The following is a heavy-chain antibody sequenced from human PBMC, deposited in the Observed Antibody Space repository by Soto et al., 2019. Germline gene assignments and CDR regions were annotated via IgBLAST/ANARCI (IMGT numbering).Heavy chain of an antibody. D-gene: IGHD3-10*01. V-gene: IGHV3-33*01. CDR2: IWYDGSNK. CDR3: ARGGRTMVRGVMVGLERDFDY. Sequence: QVQLVESGGGVVQPGRSLRLSCAASGFTFSSYGMHWVRQAPGKGLEWVAVIWYDGSNKYYADSVKGRFTIYRDNSKNTLYLQMNRLKAEDTAVYYCARGGRTMVRGVMVGLERDFDYWGQGTLVTVSS. J-gene: IGHJ4*02. CDR1: GFTFSSYG.